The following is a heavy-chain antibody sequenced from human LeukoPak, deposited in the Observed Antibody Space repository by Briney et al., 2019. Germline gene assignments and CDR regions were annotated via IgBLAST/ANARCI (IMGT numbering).Heavy chain of an antibody. CDR3: ARGARIQSWLDYIDY. CDR1: GGSFSGYY. D-gene: IGHD5-18*01. CDR2: INHSGST. V-gene: IGHV4-34*01. Sequence: SETLSLTCAVYGGSFSGYYWSWIRQPPGKGLEWIGEINHSGSTNYNPSLKSRVTISVDTSKNQFSLKLSSVTAADTAVYYCARGARIQSWLDYIDYWGQGTLVTVSS. J-gene: IGHJ4*02.